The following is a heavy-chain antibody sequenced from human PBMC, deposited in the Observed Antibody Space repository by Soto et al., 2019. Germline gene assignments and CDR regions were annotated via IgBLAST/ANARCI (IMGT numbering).Heavy chain of an antibody. J-gene: IGHJ4*02. CDR2: VSYDGSAK. Sequence: RGSLRLSCAASGFIFSSYAMHWVRQAPGKGLEWVVVVSYDGSAKHYADSVKGRFTISRDNSKNTLSLQMNSLRPEDTAVYYCARDAKSDGSIDYWGQGTLVTVSS. D-gene: IGHD5-12*01. CDR1: GFIFSSYA. V-gene: IGHV3-30-3*01. CDR3: ARDAKSDGSIDY.